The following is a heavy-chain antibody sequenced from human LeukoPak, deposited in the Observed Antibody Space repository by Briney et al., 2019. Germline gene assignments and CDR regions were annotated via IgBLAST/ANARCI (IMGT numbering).Heavy chain of an antibody. D-gene: IGHD1-1*01. CDR3: AKGTTGTSSPFDY. Sequence: GGSLRLSCAASGFTFDDYAMHWVRQAPGKGLEWVSGISWNSGSIGYADSVKGQFTISRDNAKNSLYLQMNSLRAEDTALYYCAKGTTGTSSPFDYWGQGTLVTVSS. CDR1: GFTFDDYA. J-gene: IGHJ4*02. CDR2: ISWNSGSI. V-gene: IGHV3-9*01.